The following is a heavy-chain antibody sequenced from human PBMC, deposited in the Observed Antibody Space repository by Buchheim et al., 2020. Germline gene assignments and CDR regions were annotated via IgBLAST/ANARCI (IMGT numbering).Heavy chain of an antibody. CDR2: VKSTSAGGTI. CDR3: TTEPRY. J-gene: IGHJ4*02. Sequence: EVQLVESGGGLVGPGGSLTLSCATSGFTFHDHWMSWIRQAPGKGLEWIARVKSTSAGGTIDYVTSVKGRFVISRDDSKNMLYLQMNSLKNEDTAAYYCTTEPRYWGQGTL. CDR1: GFTFHDHW. V-gene: IGHV3-15*01. D-gene: IGHD3-9*01.